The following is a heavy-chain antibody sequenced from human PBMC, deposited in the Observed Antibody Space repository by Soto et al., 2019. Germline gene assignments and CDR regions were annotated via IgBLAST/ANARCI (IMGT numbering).Heavy chain of an antibody. CDR1: GFTFSSYG. D-gene: IGHD2-15*01. CDR2: IWYDGSNK. J-gene: IGHJ4*02. V-gene: IGHV3-33*01. CDR3: ARDALGYCSGGSCHNFDY. Sequence: GGSLSLSCAASGFTFSSYGMHWVRQAPGKGLEWVAVIWYDGSNKYYADSVKGRFTISRDNSKNTLYLQMNSLRAEDTAVYYCARDALGYCSGGSCHNFDYWGQGTLVTVSS.